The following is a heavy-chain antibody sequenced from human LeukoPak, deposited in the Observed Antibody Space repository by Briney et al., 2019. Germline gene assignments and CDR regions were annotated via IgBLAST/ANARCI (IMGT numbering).Heavy chain of an antibody. V-gene: IGHV4-39*07. CDR3: ARSYVWGSYHINTDY. J-gene: IGHJ4*02. CDR2: IYYTGST. Sequence: SETLSLTCTVSGGSIGSSSYYWGWIRRPPGKGLESIGNIYYTGSTYYNPSLKSRVTMSADTSKNQFSLKMSSVTAADTAVYYCARSYVWGSYHINTDYWGQGTLVTVSS. CDR1: GGSIGSSSYY. D-gene: IGHD3-16*02.